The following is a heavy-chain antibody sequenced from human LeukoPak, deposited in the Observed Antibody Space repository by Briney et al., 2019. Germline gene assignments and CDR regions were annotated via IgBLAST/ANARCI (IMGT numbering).Heavy chain of an antibody. J-gene: IGHJ4*02. CDR3: ARDPNYYDSGYFDY. D-gene: IGHD3-22*01. V-gene: IGHV3-48*04. CDR1: GFTFSSYS. CDR2: ISSSSSTI. Sequence: PGGSLRLSCAASGFTFSSYSMNWVRQAPGKGLEWVSYISSSSSTIYYADSVKGRFTISRDNAKNSLYLQMNSLRVEDTAVYYCARDPNYYDSGYFDYWGQGTLVTVSS.